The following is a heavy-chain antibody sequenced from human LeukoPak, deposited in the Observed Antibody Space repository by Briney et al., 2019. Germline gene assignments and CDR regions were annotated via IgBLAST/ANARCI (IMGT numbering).Heavy chain of an antibody. V-gene: IGHV3-64D*09. D-gene: IGHD2-21*02. CDR2: ISSNGGST. CDR3: VKMAYCGGDCYPQAFDY. Sequence: GGSLRLSCSASGFTFSSYAMHWVRQAPGKGLEYVSAISSNGGSTYYADSVKSRFTISRDNSKNTLYLQMSSLRAEDTAVYYCVKMAYCGGDCYPQAFDYWGQGTLVTVSS. CDR1: GFTFSSYA. J-gene: IGHJ4*02.